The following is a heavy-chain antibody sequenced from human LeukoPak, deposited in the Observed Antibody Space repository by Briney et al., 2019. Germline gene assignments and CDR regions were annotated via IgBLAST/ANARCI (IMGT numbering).Heavy chain of an antibody. Sequence: PGGSLRLSCVASGLPFSNWMTWVRQAPGKGLEWVANIKQDGSKKSYVDSVKGRFTISRDNAKNSLYLQMNSLRAEDTAIYYCTRVGYIDEGIDYWGQGTLVTVSS. V-gene: IGHV3-7*04. CDR3: TRVGYIDEGIDY. CDR1: GLPFSNW. D-gene: IGHD5-24*01. J-gene: IGHJ4*02. CDR2: IKQDGSKK.